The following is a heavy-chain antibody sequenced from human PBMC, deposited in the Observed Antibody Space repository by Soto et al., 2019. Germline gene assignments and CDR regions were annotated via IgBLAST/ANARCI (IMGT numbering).Heavy chain of an antibody. V-gene: IGHV4-31*03. CDR1: GDAIYIGGYY. Sequence: SETLSLTCTVSGDAIYIGGYYWTWIRQHPGKGLGWIGYIYHTGKTYYNPSLESRVTMSVDTSKNQFSLKLASVTAAHTTVDQYERDGSSPVNWTDPWGQGTLVTVSS. CDR3: ERDGSSPVNWTDP. CDR2: IYHTGKT. J-gene: IGHJ5*02. D-gene: IGHD2-2*01.